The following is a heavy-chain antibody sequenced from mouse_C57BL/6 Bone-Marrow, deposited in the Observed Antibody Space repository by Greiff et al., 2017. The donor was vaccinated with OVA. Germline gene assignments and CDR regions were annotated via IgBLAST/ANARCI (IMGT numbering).Heavy chain of an antibody. V-gene: IGHV5-16*01. CDR2: INYDGSST. J-gene: IGHJ4*01. CDR1: GFTFSDYY. CDR3: ARDRVTTGMDY. D-gene: IGHD1-1*01. Sequence: EVMLVESEGGLVQPGSSMKLSCTASGFTFSDYYMAWVRQVPEKGLEWVANINYDGSSTYYLDSLKSRFIISRDNAKNILYLQMSSLKSEDTATDYCARDRVTTGMDYWGQGTSVTVSS.